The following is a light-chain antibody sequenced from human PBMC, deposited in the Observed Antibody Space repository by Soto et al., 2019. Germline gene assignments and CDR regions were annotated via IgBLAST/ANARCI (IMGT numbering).Light chain of an antibody. J-gene: IGKJ4*01. CDR3: QEYNHWHPIT. CDR2: GAS. CDR1: QSVSSSY. Sequence: PGERATLSCRASQSVSSSYLAWYQQKPGQAPRLLIYGASSRATGIPDRFSGSGSGTDFTLTISRLEPEDFAVYYCQEYNHWHPITFGGGTKVDIK. V-gene: IGKV3D-20*02.